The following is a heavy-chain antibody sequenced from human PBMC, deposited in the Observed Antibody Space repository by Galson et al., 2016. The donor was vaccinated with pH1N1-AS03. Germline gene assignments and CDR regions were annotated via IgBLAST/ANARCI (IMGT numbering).Heavy chain of an antibody. J-gene: IGHJ4*02. V-gene: IGHV5-10-1*01. CDR1: QYKFSDYW. D-gene: IGHD1-26*01. Sequence: QSGAEVKKPGESLTVSCETSQYKFSDYWVHWLRQVPGKGLEWLGRIDPSDSYIDYSPSFRGHVSISVDRFISTAYLQWRSLRASDTAVYYCAAAKKGTPPIFFYYTVDVWGLGTLVTVSS. CDR3: AAAKKGTPPIFFYYTVDV. CDR2: IDPSDSYI.